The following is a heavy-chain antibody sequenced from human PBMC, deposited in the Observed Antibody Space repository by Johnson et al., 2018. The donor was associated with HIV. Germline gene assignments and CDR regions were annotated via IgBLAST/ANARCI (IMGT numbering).Heavy chain of an antibody. CDR2: ISWNSGSI. D-gene: IGHD3/OR15-3a*01. Sequence: VQLVESGGGLVQPGGSLRLSCAASGFTFSSYWMHWVRQAPGKGLVWVSGISWNSGSIGYADSVKGRFTISRDNSKNSIYLQMNSLRPEDTAVYYCAKDIVIFGVVIIDSVAFDIWGQGTMVTVSS. CDR1: GFTFSSYW. V-gene: IGHV3-74*01. CDR3: AKDIVIFGVVIIDSVAFDI. J-gene: IGHJ3*02.